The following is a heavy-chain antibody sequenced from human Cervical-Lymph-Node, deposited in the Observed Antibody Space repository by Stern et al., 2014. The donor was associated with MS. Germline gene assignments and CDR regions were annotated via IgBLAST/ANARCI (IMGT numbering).Heavy chain of an antibody. J-gene: IGHJ5*02. V-gene: IGHV3-11*06. CDR3: ARVESVAGTRWFDP. CDR1: GFTFSDYY. D-gene: IGHD6-19*01. CDR2: ISSSSSYT. Sequence: VQLEESGGGLVKPGGSLRLSCAASGFTFSDYYMSWIRQAPGKGLEGVSYISSSSSYTNYADSVKGRFTISRDNAKNSLYLQMNSLRAEDTAVYYCARVESVAGTRWFDPWGQGTLVTVSS.